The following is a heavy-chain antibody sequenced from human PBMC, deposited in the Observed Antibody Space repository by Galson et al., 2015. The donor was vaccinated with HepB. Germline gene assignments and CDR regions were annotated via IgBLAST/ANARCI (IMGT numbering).Heavy chain of an antibody. D-gene: IGHD3-3*01. J-gene: IGHJ6*03. CDR1: GFTFSSHW. Sequence: LRLSCAASGFTFSSHWMTWVRQAPGKGLEWVANIKEDGTEEYYVDSVKGRFTVSRDNAMHSLYLQMNSLRAEDTAVYYCARNSGRDFWSGSYPGYYFYMDVWGKGTTVTVSS. CDR2: IKEDGTEE. V-gene: IGHV3-7*01. CDR3: ARNSGRDFWSGSYPGYYFYMDV.